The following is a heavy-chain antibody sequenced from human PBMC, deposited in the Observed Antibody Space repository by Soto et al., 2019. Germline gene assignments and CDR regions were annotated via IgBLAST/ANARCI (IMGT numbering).Heavy chain of an antibody. CDR2: ISSSSSYI. V-gene: IGHV3-21*01. Sequence: PAGALRPSCAASGFTFSSSSMNWVRQAPGKGLEWVSSISSSSSYIYYADSVKGRFTISRDNAKNSLYLQMNSLRAEDTAVYYCAVDGYNAKDFDYWGQGTLVTVSS. D-gene: IGHD5-12*01. CDR3: AVDGYNAKDFDY. J-gene: IGHJ4*02. CDR1: GFTFSSSS.